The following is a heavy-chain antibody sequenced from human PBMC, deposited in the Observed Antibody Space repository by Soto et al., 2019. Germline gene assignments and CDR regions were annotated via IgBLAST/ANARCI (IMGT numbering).Heavy chain of an antibody. CDR3: AKDSAFRGVIIIGYFDY. D-gene: IGHD3-10*01. CDR2: ISYDGSNK. CDR1: GFPFSSYG. J-gene: IGHJ4*02. Sequence: PGGSLRLSCAASGFPFSSYGMHWVRQAPGKGLEWVAVISYDGSNKYYADSVKGRFTISRDNSKNTLYLQMNSLRAEDTAVYYCAKDSAFRGVIIIGYFDYWGQGTLVTVSS. V-gene: IGHV3-30*18.